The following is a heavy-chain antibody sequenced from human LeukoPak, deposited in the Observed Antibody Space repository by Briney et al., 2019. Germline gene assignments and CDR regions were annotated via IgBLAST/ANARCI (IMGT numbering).Heavy chain of an antibody. V-gene: IGHV3-48*01. CDR1: GFSFGKYW. CDR3: ARDRRYSGSYFDY. Sequence: GSLRLSCVASGFSFGKYWMSWVRQAPGKGLEWVSYISRSSGTIYYADSVKGRFTISRDNANNSLYLQMNSLRAEDTAVYYCARDRRYSGSYFDYWGQGTLVTVSS. CDR2: ISRSSGTI. D-gene: IGHD1-26*01. J-gene: IGHJ4*02.